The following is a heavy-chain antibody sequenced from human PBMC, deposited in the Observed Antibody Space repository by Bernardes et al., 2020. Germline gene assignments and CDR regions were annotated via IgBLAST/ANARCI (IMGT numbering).Heavy chain of an antibody. J-gene: IGHJ3*02. CDR1: GGSISSYY. Sequence: SETLSLTCTVSGGSISSYYWSWIRQPPGKGLEWIGYIYYSGTANYNPSLKSRVTMSVDTSKNQVSLKLSSVTAADTAIYYCASYTVEIPHDIWGQGTSVTVSS. CDR3: ASYTVEIPHDI. CDR2: IYYSGTA. V-gene: IGHV4-59*01. D-gene: IGHD4-17*01.